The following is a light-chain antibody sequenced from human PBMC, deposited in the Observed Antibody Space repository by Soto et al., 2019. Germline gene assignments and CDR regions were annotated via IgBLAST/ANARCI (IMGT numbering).Light chain of an antibody. CDR3: QSYDDSLSVHYV. CDR2: GNT. J-gene: IGLJ1*01. Sequence: SVLTQAPSVSGAPGERVTISCTGGRANSGSTYDVQWYQQLPGTAPKLLIHGNTDRPSGVPDRFSGSKSGTSASLAITGLQADDEADYYCQSYDDSLSVHYVFGTGTKVTVL. V-gene: IGLV1-40*01. CDR1: RANSGSTYD.